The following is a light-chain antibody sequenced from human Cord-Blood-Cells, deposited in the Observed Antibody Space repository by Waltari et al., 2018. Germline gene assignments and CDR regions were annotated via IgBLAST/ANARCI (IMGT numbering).Light chain of an antibody. J-gene: IGKJ4*01. V-gene: IGKV1-39*01. Sequence: DIQMTQSPSSLSASVGERVTITFRASQSISSYLNWYQQKPGKAPKLLIYAASSLQSGVPSRFSGSGSGTDFTLTISSLQPEDFATYYCQQSYSTPRTFGGGTKVEIK. CDR1: QSISSY. CDR3: QQSYSTPRT. CDR2: AAS.